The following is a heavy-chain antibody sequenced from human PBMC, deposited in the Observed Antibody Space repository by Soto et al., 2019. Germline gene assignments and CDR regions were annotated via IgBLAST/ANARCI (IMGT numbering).Heavy chain of an antibody. Sequence: GASVKVSCKASGCTFTSYGISWVRQAPGQGLEWMGWISADNGNTNYAQKLQGRVTMTTDTSTSTAYMELRSLRSDDTAVYYCAREGRRSSSGWSYNWFDPWGQGTLVTVSS. V-gene: IGHV1-18*04. CDR3: AREGRRSSSGWSYNWFDP. CDR1: GCTFTSYG. J-gene: IGHJ5*02. D-gene: IGHD6-19*01. CDR2: ISADNGNT.